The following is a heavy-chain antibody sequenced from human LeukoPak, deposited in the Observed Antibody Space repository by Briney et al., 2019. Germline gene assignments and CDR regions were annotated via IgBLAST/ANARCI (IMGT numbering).Heavy chain of an antibody. CDR3: ARLVGYSSGWSDY. V-gene: IGHV3-21*01. CDR2: ISGSSSYI. CDR1: GFTFSSYE. J-gene: IGHJ4*02. D-gene: IGHD6-19*01. Sequence: GGSLRLSCAASGFTFSSYEMNWVRQAPGKGLEWVSSISGSSSYIYCADSMKGRFTISRDNAKNSLYVQMKSLRAEDTAVYYCARLVGYSSGWSDYWGQGTLVTVSS.